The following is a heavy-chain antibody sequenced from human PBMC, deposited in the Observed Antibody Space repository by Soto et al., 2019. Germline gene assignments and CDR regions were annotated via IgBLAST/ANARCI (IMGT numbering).Heavy chain of an antibody. J-gene: IGHJ6*02. CDR3: ARDGLRYFDWLLRVRGDRYYYYGMDV. CDR1: GYTFTGYY. V-gene: IGHV1-2*04. D-gene: IGHD3-9*01. CDR2: INPNSGGT. Sequence: ASVKVSCKASGYTFTGYYMHWVRQAPGQGLEWMGWINPNSGGTNYAQKFQGWVTMTRDTSISTACMELSRLRSDDTAVYYCARDGLRYFDWLLRVRGDRYYYYGMDVWGQGTTVTVSS.